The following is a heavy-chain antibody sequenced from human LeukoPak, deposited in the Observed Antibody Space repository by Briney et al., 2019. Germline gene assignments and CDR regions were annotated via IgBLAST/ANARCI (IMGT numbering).Heavy chain of an antibody. CDR2: IKQDGSEK. J-gene: IGHJ4*02. D-gene: IGHD6-13*01. CDR3: ARVPRSSSWKGASFDY. CDR1: GFTFSSYW. V-gene: IGHV3-7*01. Sequence: GGSLRLSCAASGFTFSSYWMSWVRQAPGKGLEWVANIKQDGSEKYYVDSVKGRFTISRDNAKNSLYLQMNSLRAEDTAVYYCARVPRSSSWKGASFDYWGQGTLVTVSS.